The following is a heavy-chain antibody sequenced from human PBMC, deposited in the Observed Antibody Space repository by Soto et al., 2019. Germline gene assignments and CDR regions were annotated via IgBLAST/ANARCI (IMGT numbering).Heavy chain of an antibody. CDR3: ARGIKNYYGTDV. Sequence: PGGSLRLSCAASGFTFTEYWMHWVRQVPGKGLVWVSRINADGTRTNYADSVKGRFTTSRDNAKNTVYLQMNSLRAEDTAVFYCARGIKNYYGTDVWGQGTTVTVSS. J-gene: IGHJ6*02. CDR2: INADGTRT. D-gene: IGHD3-16*01. V-gene: IGHV3-74*01. CDR1: GFTFTEYW.